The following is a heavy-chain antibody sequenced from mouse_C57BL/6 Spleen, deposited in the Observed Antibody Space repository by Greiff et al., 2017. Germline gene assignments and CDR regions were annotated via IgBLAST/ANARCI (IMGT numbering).Heavy chain of an antibody. D-gene: IGHD1-1*01. CDR2: IYPGGGYT. V-gene: IGHV1-63*01. Sequence: QVQLQQSGAELVRPGTSVKMSCKASGYTFTNYWIGWAKQRPGHGLEWIGDIYPGGGYTNYNEKFKGKATLTADKSSSTAYMQFSSLTSEVSSIYYCAKSVSIYLAWFAYWGQGTLVTVSA. J-gene: IGHJ3*01. CDR1: GYTFTNYW. CDR3: AKSVSIYLAWFAY.